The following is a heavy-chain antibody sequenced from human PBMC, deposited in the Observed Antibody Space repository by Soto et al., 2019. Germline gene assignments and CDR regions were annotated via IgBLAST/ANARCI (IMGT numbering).Heavy chain of an antibody. D-gene: IGHD3-22*01. J-gene: IGHJ4*02. CDR1: GFSLSTSGVG. CDR2: IYWNDGE. Sequence: QITLKESGPTLVKPAQTLTLTCTFSGFSLSTSGVGVGWIRQPPGKALEWLALIYWNDGERYSPSLTSRLTNTKEPSKNQVVLTVTNMDPVDTATYYCARTDEFYDSSGYLFDYWGQGTLVTVSS. CDR3: ARTDEFYDSSGYLFDY. V-gene: IGHV2-5*01.